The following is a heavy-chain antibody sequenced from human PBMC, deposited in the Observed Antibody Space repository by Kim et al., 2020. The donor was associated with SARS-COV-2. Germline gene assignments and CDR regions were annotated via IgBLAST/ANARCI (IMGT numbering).Heavy chain of an antibody. V-gene: IGHV4-39*01. J-gene: IGHJ5*02. Sequence: SETLSLTCTVSGGSISSSSYYWGWIRQPPGKGLEWIGSIYYSGSTYYNPSLKSRVTISVDTSKNQFSLKLSSVTAADTAVYYCARLPITMVRGVMANNWFDPWGQGTLVTVSS. CDR1: GGSISSSSYY. CDR2: IYYSGST. D-gene: IGHD3-10*01. CDR3: ARLPITMVRGVMANNWFDP.